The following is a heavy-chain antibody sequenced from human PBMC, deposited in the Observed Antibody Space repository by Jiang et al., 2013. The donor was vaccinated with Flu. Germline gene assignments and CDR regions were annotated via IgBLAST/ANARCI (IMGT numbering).Heavy chain of an antibody. D-gene: IGHD4-17*01. CDR2: IYPGDSDT. J-gene: IGHJ2*01. V-gene: IGHV5-51*01. CDR3: ARSPTVTTFGWYFDL. Sequence: GESLKISCKGSGYSFTSYWIGWVRQMPGKGLEWMGIIYPGDSDTRYSPSFQGQVTISADKSISTAYLQWSSLKASDTAMYYCARSPTVTTFGWYFDLWGRGTLVTVSS. CDR1: GYSFTSYW.